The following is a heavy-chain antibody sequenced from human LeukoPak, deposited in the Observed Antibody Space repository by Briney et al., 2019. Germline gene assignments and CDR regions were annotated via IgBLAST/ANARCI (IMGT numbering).Heavy chain of an antibody. CDR2: IIPNFGTA. J-gene: IGHJ6*02. D-gene: IGHD6-6*01. CDR1: GYTFTNYT. CDR3: ARANYSSSSVGGYYYFGLDV. Sequence: SVKVSCKASGYTFTNYTLNWVRQAPGQGLEWMGGIIPNFGTANYAQKFQGRVTITADESTSTAYMELSSLRSEDTAVYYCARANYSSSSVGGYYYFGLDVWGQGTTVTVSS. V-gene: IGHV1-69*13.